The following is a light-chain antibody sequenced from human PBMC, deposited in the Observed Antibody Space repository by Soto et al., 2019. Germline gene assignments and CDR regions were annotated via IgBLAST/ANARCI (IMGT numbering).Light chain of an antibody. J-gene: IGLJ1*01. CDR1: ASDIGGYNF. Sequence: QSALTQPPSASGSPGQSVAISCTGTASDIGGYNFVSWYQQHPGKAPKLLIYDVNKRPSGVPDRFSGSKSGNTASLTVSGLQAEDEADYYCSSHGGTNPYVFGTGTKLTVL. V-gene: IGLV2-8*01. CDR2: DVN. CDR3: SSHGGTNPYV.